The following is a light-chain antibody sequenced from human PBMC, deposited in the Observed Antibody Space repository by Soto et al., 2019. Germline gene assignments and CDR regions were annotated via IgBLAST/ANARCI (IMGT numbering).Light chain of an antibody. CDR1: QDIRNE. V-gene: IGKV1-6*01. CDR2: AAS. J-gene: IGKJ1*01. CDR3: LQDFNYPRT. Sequence: AIQMTQSPSSLSASVGDRVTITCRASQDIRNELGWYQQKAGKAPKVLIYAASNLQSGVPSRFSGSGSGTDFTLTISSLQPEDFVTYYCLQDFNYPRTFGQGTKVDIK.